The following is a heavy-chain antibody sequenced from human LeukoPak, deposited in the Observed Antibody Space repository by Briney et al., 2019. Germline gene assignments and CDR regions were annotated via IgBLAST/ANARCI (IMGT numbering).Heavy chain of an antibody. Sequence: PGGSLRLSCAASGFTFSSYAMHWVRQAPGKGLEWVAVISYDGSNKYYADSVKGRFTISSDNSKNTLYLQMNSLRAEDTAVYYCARDSGSYYFDYWGQGTLVTVSS. CDR3: ARDSGSYYFDY. D-gene: IGHD1-26*01. CDR2: ISYDGSNK. V-gene: IGHV3-30-3*01. J-gene: IGHJ4*02. CDR1: GFTFSSYA.